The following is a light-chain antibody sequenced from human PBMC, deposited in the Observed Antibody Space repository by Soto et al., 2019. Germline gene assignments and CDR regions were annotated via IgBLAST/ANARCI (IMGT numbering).Light chain of an antibody. CDR1: QSVSS. Sequence: EIELTQSPGTLSLSPGERATLSCRASQSVSSLVWYKQKHGQAPRLLIYGVSRRATGIPDRFSGSGSGTDFTLTINRLEPEDFAVYYCQQHCSLPRTVGGGTKVDSK. V-gene: IGKV3-20*01. CDR3: QQHCSLPRT. J-gene: IGKJ4*01. CDR2: GVS.